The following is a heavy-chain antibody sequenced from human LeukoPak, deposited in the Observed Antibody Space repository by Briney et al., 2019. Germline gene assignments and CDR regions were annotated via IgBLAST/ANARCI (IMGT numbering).Heavy chain of an antibody. D-gene: IGHD5-12*01. CDR2: IYYSGST. Sequence: SETLSLTCTVSGGSISTYYWGWIRQPPGKGLEWIGSIYYSGSTYYNPSLKSRVTISVDTSKNQFSLKLSSVTAADTAVYYCARKLLRFVYYFDYWGQGTLVTVSS. V-gene: IGHV4-39*01. CDR3: ARKLLRFVYYFDY. CDR1: GGSISTYY. J-gene: IGHJ4*02.